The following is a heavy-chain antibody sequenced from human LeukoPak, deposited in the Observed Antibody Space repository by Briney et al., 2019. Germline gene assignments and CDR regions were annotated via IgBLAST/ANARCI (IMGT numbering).Heavy chain of an antibody. CDR3: ARVNSGYDLWFDP. J-gene: IGHJ5*02. V-gene: IGHV4-59*12. Sequence: PSETLSLTCTVSGGSISSYYWSWIRQPPGKGLEWIGSIYYSGSTYYNPSLKSRVTISVDTSKNQFSLKLSSVTAADTAVCYCARVNSGYDLWFDPWGQGTLVTVSS. CDR2: IYYSGST. CDR1: GGSISSYY. D-gene: IGHD5-12*01.